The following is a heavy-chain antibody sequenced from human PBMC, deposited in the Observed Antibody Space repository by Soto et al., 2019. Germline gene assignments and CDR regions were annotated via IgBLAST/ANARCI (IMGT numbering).Heavy chain of an antibody. Sequence: QITLKESGTTLVKPTQTLTLTCTFSGFSLRTSGVAVCCIRQPPGKALEWLAIIYWDDDKRYSPYLKSRLTITKDTSQTQVVLALNNMDPLDTATYYCAHSRYGSGTSVNYWGQGTLVTVSS. D-gene: IGHD3-10*01. CDR1: GFSLRTSGVA. V-gene: IGHV2-5*02. CDR3: AHSRYGSGTSVNY. CDR2: IYWDDDK. J-gene: IGHJ4*02.